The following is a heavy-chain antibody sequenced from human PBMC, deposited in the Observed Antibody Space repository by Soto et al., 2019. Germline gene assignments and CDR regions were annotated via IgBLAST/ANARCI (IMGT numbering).Heavy chain of an antibody. J-gene: IGHJ6*02. CDR3: ARGPFRPSAMDV. CDR1: GDNFKKNV. CDR2: TIPALGKT. D-gene: IGHD3-10*01. V-gene: IGHV1-69*10. Sequence: GASVKVSCKPSGDNFKKNVFTWVRQAPGQGLEWMGGTIPALGKTHYIEKFQGRVTITVDDATRTVYMEVRDLTSEDSAIYYCARGPFRPSAMDVWGQGTTVTVSS.